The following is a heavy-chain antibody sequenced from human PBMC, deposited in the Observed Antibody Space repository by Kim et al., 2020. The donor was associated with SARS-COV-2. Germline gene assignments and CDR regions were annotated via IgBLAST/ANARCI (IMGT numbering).Heavy chain of an antibody. CDR1: GFSVSGNY. CDR2: LYTNGVT. D-gene: IGHD6-25*01. J-gene: IGHJ6*02. Sequence: GGSLRLSCAASGFSVSGNYMTWVRQAPGKGLEWVSILYTNGVTYYADSVKGRFTISRDSAQNTLYLQMNSLRAEDTAVYYCARGGEGGYPYGMDVWGQGTTVSVSS. V-gene: IGHV3-53*01. CDR3: ARGGEGGYPYGMDV.